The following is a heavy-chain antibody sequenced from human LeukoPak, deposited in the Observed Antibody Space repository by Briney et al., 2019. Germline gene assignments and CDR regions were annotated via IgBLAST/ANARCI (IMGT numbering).Heavy chain of an antibody. J-gene: IGHJ4*02. CDR1: GFTFSSYG. V-gene: IGHV3-30*18. CDR3: AKDRAVRGVIEVDY. CDR2: ISYDGSNK. D-gene: IGHD3-10*01. Sequence: GGSLRLSCAASGFTFSSYGMHWVRQAPGKGLEWAAVISYDGSNKYYADSVKGRFTISRDNSKNTLYLQINSLRAEDTAVYHCAKDRAVRGVIEVDYWGQGTLVTVSS.